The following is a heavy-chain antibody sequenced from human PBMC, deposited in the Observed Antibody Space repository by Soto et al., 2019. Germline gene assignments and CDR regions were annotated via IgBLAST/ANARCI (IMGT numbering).Heavy chain of an antibody. CDR2: IIPIFGTA. CDR3: ARSYYYDSSGYYRTGGAFDI. V-gene: IGHV1-69*13. J-gene: IGHJ3*02. CDR1: GGTFSSYA. Sequence: SVKVSCKASGGTFSSYAISWVRQAPGQGLEWMGGIIPIFGTANYAQKFQGRVTITADESTSTAYMELSSLRSEDTAVYYCARSYYYDSSGYYRTGGAFDIWGQGTMVTVSS. D-gene: IGHD3-22*01.